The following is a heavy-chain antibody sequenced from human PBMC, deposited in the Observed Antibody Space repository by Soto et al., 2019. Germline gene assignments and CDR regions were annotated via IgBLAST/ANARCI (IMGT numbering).Heavy chain of an antibody. D-gene: IGHD3-10*01. CDR2: IYYSGST. V-gene: IGHV4-59*11. CDR1: EGTMHSRF. CDR3: ARAGTNMVQFDY. Sequence: PSETRSHPCSVSEGTMHSRFWSWIRQSPGKGLEWIGHIYYSGSTSYSPSLKSRVSISVDTSKNQFSLEVHSVTAADTAVYYCARAGTNMVQFDYWGQGTLVT. J-gene: IGHJ4*02.